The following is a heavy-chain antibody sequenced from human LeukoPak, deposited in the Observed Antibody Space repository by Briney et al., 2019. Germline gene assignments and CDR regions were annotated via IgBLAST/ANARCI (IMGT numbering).Heavy chain of an antibody. CDR3: ARIVGIASRGYFDY. CDR2: IIPIFGTT. CDR1: GCTLSRYA. V-gene: IGHV1-69*01. Sequence: SVKVSCKASGCTLSRYAISWVRQAPGQGPEWMGGIIPIFGTTNYAQKFQGRVTITADESTSTAYMELSSLRSEDTAVYYCARIVGIASRGYFDYWGQGTLVTVSP. D-gene: IGHD3-10*01. J-gene: IGHJ4*02.